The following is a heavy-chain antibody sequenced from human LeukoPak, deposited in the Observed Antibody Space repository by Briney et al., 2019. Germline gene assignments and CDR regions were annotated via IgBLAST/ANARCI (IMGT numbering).Heavy chain of an antibody. CDR2: IYYSGST. D-gene: IGHD6-19*01. Sequence: SETLSLTCTASSGSISTSYSWGWIRQPPGKGLEWIGTIYYSGSTYYNPSLKSRVSISLDASKNQFSLRLSSITAADTAVYYCARHQYSSGSTYHLDYWGQGTLVTVSS. CDR3: ARHQYSSGSTYHLDY. V-gene: IGHV4-39*01. CDR1: SGSISTSYS. J-gene: IGHJ4*02.